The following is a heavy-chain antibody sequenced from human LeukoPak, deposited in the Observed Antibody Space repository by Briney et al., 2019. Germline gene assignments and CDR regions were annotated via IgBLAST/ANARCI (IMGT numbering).Heavy chain of an antibody. CDR2: ISVSGDST. J-gene: IGHJ4*02. CDR1: GFSLSANA. Sequence: GGSLRLSCAASGFSLSANAMTWVRQAPGKGLEWVSTISVSGDSTFYADSVQGRFTISRDTSKNSLSLHMNSLRAEDTAVYFCARRGGRNGWGDFDYWGQGTLVTVSS. D-gene: IGHD3-10*01. CDR3: ARRGGRNGWGDFDY. V-gene: IGHV3-23*01.